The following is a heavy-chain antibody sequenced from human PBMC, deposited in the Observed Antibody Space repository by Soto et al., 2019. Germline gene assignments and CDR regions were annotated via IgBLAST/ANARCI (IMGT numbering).Heavy chain of an antibody. CDR2: INHSGST. V-gene: IGHV4-34*01. CDR3: ARGRRGSSRVSWFDP. J-gene: IGHJ5*02. D-gene: IGHD6-6*01. CDR1: GGSFSGYY. Sequence: SETLSLTCAVYGGSFSGYYWSWIRQPPGKGLEWIGEINHSGSTNYNPSLKSRVTISVDTSKNQFSLKLSSVTAADTAVYYCARGRRGSSRVSWFDPWGQGTLVTVSS.